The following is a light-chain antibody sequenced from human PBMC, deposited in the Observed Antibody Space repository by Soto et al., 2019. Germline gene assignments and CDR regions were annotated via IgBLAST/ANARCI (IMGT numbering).Light chain of an antibody. CDR2: AAS. J-gene: IGKJ1*01. Sequence: LVPTQFQRNMSVSRKKIALLSRRAIQNVSSNFAWYQQKPGQAPRLLIYAASTRATGIPARFSGSGSGTEFTLTISSLHSEDFAVYYCQQYNNWPWTFGQGTKVDI. CDR1: QNVSSN. CDR3: QQYNNWPWT. V-gene: IGKV3-15*01.